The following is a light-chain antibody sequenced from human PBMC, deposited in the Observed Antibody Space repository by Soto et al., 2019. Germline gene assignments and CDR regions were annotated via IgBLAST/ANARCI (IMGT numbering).Light chain of an antibody. J-gene: IGKJ2*01. CDR3: HQYDSWPPYT. CDR1: QSISIN. V-gene: IGKV3-15*01. CDR2: GAS. Sequence: EIVMTQSPATLSVSPGERATLSCRASQSISINLAWYQQKLGQAPRLLIYGASTRATDIPARFSGSGSGTEFTLTISSLQSEDYAIYYCHQYDSWPPYTFGQGPKVEIK.